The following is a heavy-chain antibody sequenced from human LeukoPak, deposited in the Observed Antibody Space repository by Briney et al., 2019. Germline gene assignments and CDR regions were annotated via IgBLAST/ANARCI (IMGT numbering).Heavy chain of an antibody. CDR1: GGSISGYF. V-gene: IGHV4-4*07. J-gene: IGHJ4*02. CDR2: VYTSGTT. Sequence: SETLSLTCTVSGGSISGYFWTWIRQPAGKELEWIGRVYTSGTTYYNPSLESRVTISLDTFNNQFSLRVTSVTAADMAIYHCARGTEKTRISGYYSFDHWGRGLLVTVSS. CDR3: ARGTEKTRISGYYSFDH. D-gene: IGHD5-12*01.